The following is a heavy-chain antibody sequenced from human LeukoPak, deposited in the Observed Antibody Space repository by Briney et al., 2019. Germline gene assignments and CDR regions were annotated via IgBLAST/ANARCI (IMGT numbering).Heavy chain of an antibody. Sequence: SETLSLTCSVSGGSITNYFWAWIRQPPGKGLEWIGFIYYSGSTNYNPSLKSRVAISVDTSKNQFSLKLSSVTAADTAVYYCAREGGYSFAKFFDYWGQGTLVTVSS. J-gene: IGHJ4*02. CDR3: AREGGYSFAKFFDY. CDR2: IYYSGST. V-gene: IGHV4-59*01. D-gene: IGHD5-18*01. CDR1: GGSITNYF.